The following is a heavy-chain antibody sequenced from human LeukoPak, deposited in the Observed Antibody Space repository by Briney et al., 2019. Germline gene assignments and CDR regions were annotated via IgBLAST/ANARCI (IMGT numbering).Heavy chain of an antibody. CDR2: ISSSGSTI. V-gene: IGHV3-11*01. J-gene: IGHJ3*02. D-gene: IGHD5-24*01. CDR3: ARGEMATTGGHAFDI. Sequence: GGSLRLSCATSGFTFTSYALGWVRQAPGKGLEWVSYISSSGSTIYYADSVKGRFTISRDNAKNSLYLQMNSLRAEDTAVYYCARGEMATTGGHAFDIWGQGTMVTVSS. CDR1: GFTFTSYA.